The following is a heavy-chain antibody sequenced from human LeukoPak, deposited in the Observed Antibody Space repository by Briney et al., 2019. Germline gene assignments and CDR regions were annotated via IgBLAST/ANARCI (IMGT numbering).Heavy chain of an antibody. D-gene: IGHD4-17*01. CDR2: IYYSGST. Sequence: PSETLSLTCTVSGGSISSGGYYWSWIRQHPGKGLEWIGYIYYSGSTYYNPSLKSRVTISVDTSKNQFSLKLSSVTAADTAVYYCATIPSRLREKVFDIWGQGTMVTVSS. J-gene: IGHJ3*02. CDR3: ATIPSRLREKVFDI. V-gene: IGHV4-31*03. CDR1: GGSISSGGYY.